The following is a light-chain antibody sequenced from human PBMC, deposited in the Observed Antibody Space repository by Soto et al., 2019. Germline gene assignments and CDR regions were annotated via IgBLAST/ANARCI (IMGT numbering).Light chain of an antibody. V-gene: IGKV3-15*01. CDR1: QSVYSN. J-gene: IGKJ4*02. CDR3: QQYNSWPLT. CDR2: AAS. Sequence: EIVMTQSPATLSVSPGERATLSCRASQSVYSNLAWYQQKPGQAPWLLIYAASTRATVIPARFSGSGSGTEFTLTISSLQSEDFAVYYCQQYNSWPLTFGGGTKVEIK.